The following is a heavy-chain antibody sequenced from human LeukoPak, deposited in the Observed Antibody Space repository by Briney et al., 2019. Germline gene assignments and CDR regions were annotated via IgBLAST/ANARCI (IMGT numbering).Heavy chain of an antibody. CDR3: ARGGPHYMDV. V-gene: IGHV1-46*01. CDR1: GYTFTSYF. Sequence: ASVKVSCKASGYTFTSYFMHWMRQAPGQGPEWMGIINPSGGSTSYAQKFQGRVTMTRDMSTSTVYMELSSLRSEDTAVYYCARGGPHYMDVWGKGTTVTVSS. CDR2: INPSGGST. J-gene: IGHJ6*03.